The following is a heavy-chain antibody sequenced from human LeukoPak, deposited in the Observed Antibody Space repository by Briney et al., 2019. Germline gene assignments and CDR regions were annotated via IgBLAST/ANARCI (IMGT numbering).Heavy chain of an antibody. CDR1: GFTFNSYA. J-gene: IGHJ4*02. D-gene: IGHD3-22*01. V-gene: IGHV3-23*01. Sequence: PGGSLRLSCAASGFTFNSYAMSWVRQAPGKGLEWVSAISGSGGSTYYADSVKGRFTISRDNSKNTLYLQMNSLRAEDTAVYYCANLYYYDSSGYYYDYWGQGTLVTVS. CDR3: ANLYYYDSSGYYYDY. CDR2: ISGSGGST.